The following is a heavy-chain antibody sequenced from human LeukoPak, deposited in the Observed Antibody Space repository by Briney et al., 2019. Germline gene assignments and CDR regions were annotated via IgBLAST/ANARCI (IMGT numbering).Heavy chain of an antibody. CDR2: IKQDENEK. CDR1: GFPFHNYC. Sequence: PGGSLRLSCAASGFPFHNYCMTWVRQAPGKGLEWVAHIKQDENEKYYLDSVKGRFTISRDNAETSLFLQMTSLRVEDTAIYYCARGLYGSGRRSLMAHWGPGTLVAVSS. J-gene: IGHJ4*02. V-gene: IGHV3-7*01. D-gene: IGHD3-10*01. CDR3: ARGLYGSGRRSLMAH.